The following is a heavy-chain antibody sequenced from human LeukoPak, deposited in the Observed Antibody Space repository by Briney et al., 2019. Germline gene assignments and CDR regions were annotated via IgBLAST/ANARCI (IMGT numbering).Heavy chain of an antibody. CDR1: GFTVNNNY. J-gene: IGHJ6*03. D-gene: IGHD2-21*02. CDR3: ARVEGDYYYYYYMDV. Sequence: GGSLRLSCAASGFTVNNNYMIWVRQPPGRGLEWVSLIYSGGTTYYAHPVKGRFTISRDNSKNTLYIQMNSLRAEDTAVYYCARVEGDYYYYYYMDVWGKGTTVTVSS. V-gene: IGHV3-53*01. CDR2: IYSGGTT.